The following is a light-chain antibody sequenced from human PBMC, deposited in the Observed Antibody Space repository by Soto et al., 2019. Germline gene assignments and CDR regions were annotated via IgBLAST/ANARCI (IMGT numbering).Light chain of an antibody. J-gene: IGKJ1*01. Sequence: DFQMTQSPSSLSASVGDRVTITCRASQGIRNDLGWYQQKPGKAPKRLIYAASSLQSGVPSRFSGSGSRTEFTLTSSSLPAEYVATYYCLHHNSYLWTFGQGTKVEIK. CDR2: AAS. CDR1: QGIRND. V-gene: IGKV1-17*01. CDR3: LHHNSYLWT.